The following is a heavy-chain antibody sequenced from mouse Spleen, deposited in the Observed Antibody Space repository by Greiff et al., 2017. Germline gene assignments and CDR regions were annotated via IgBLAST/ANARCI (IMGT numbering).Heavy chain of an antibody. V-gene: IGHV1-69*01. CDR3: ARERTDY. CDR2: IDPSDSYT. Sequence: VQLQQPGAELVMPGASVKLSCKASGYTFTSYWMHWVKQRPGQGLEWIGEIDPSDSYTNYNQKFKGKATLTVDKSSSTAYMQLSSLTSEDSAVYYCARERTDYWGQGTTLTVSS. CDR1: GYTFTSYW. J-gene: IGHJ2*01.